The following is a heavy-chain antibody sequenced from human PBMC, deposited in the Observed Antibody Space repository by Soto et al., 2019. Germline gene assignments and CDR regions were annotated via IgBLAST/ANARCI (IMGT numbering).Heavy chain of an antibody. Sequence: QMQLVESGGGVVQPGGSLRLSCGSSGFSFSFYGMHWVRQAPGKGLEWVAFIWYDGTSKFYADSVKGRFTISRDNSKTTLFLHMNSLRAEDTAVYYCARDGTPQRVLEKNYYNYYSGMDARGQGTTVIVSS. CDR2: IWYDGTSK. CDR3: ARDGTPQRVLEKNYYNYYSGMDA. V-gene: IGHV3-33*01. CDR1: GFSFSFYG. J-gene: IGHJ6*02. D-gene: IGHD3-3*01.